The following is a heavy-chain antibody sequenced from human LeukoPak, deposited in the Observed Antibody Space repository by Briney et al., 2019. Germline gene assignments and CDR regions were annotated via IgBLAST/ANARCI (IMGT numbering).Heavy chain of an antibody. CDR2: IYHSGST. CDR3: ARDWSLDGYNRFDL. D-gene: IGHD5-24*01. Sequence: PSETLSLTCTGSGYFISSGYYWGWIRQSPGKGLEGVGTIYHSGSTMYIPSLRSRVSISVATSKNQFSLKLTSVTAADTAVYYCARDWSLDGYNRFDLWGQGALVTVSS. J-gene: IGHJ5*02. CDR1: GYFISSGYY. V-gene: IGHV4-38-2*02.